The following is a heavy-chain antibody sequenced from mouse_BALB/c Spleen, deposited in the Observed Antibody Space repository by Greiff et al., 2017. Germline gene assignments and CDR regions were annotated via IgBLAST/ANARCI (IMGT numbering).Heavy chain of an antibody. D-gene: IGHD1-1*01. J-gene: IGHJ3*01. CDR1: GYTFSSYW. Sequence: QVQLKQSGAELMKPGASVKISCKATGYTFSSYWIEWVKQRPGHGLEWIGEILPGSGSTNYNEKFKGKATFTADTSSNTAYMQLSSLTSEDSAVYYCARSLYYYGSSYGFAYWGQGTLVTVSA. CDR3: ARSLYYYGSSYGFAY. V-gene: IGHV1-9*01. CDR2: ILPGSGST.